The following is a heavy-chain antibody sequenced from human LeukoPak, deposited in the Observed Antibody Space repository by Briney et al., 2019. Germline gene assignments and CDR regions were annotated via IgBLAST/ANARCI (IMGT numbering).Heavy chain of an antibody. CDR3: AKDMSVVVGATTAVDY. V-gene: IGHV3-23*01. Sequence: PGGSLRLSCAASGFTFSSYAMSWVRQAPGKGLEWVSAISGSGGSTYYADSVKGRFTISRDNSKNTLYLQMNSLRAEDTAVYYCAKDMSVVVGATTAVDYWGQGTLVTVSS. CDR1: GFTFSSYA. CDR2: ISGSGGST. D-gene: IGHD1-26*01. J-gene: IGHJ4*02.